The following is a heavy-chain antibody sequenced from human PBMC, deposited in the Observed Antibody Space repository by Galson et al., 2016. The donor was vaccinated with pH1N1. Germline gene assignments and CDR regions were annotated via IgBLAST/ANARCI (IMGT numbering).Heavy chain of an antibody. Sequence: SVKVSCKASGYTFTSNAIHWVRQAPGQRLEWMGWINTGNGNTKYSQNFQGRVTITRDTSASTAYMELSSLRSEDTAVYYCAKRTGRYFDYWGQGTLVTVSS. CDR1: GYTFTSNA. CDR2: INTGNGNT. CDR3: AKRTGRYFDY. V-gene: IGHV1-3*04. J-gene: IGHJ4*02. D-gene: IGHD1/OR15-1a*01.